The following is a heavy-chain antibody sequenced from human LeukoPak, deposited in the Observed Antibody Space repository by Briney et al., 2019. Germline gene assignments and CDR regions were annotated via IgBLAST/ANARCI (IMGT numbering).Heavy chain of an antibody. V-gene: IGHV3-23*01. D-gene: IGHD6-6*01. CDR2: ISGSGGST. CDR1: GFTFSSYA. CDR3: AKSMFGGSSIGWFDP. Sequence: QSGGSLRLSCAASGFTFSSYAMSWVRQAPGKGLEWVSAISGSGGSTYYADSVKGRFTISRDNSKNTLYLQMNSLRAEDTAVYYCAKSMFGGSSIGWFDPWGQGTLVTVSS. J-gene: IGHJ5*02.